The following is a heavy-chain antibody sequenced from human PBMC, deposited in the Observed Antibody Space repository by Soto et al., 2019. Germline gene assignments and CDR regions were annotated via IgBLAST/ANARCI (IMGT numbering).Heavy chain of an antibody. Sequence: QVQLVQSGAEVKKPGSSMKVSCKASGGTFNTFAISWVRQAPGQGLEWMGGIIPVLGPAFYATKFQGRVTINAEKSTTTAYLELSNLTSQDTAVYYCARAAKRYFDYWGQGTLVTVSS. CDR3: ARAAKRYFDY. J-gene: IGHJ4*02. CDR2: IIPVLGPA. V-gene: IGHV1-69*06. CDR1: GGTFNTFA.